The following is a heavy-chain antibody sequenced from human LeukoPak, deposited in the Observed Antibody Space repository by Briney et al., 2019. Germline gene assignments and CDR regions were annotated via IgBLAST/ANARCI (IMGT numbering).Heavy chain of an antibody. Sequence: PSETLSLTCTVSGGSISSSNWWSWVRQPPGKGLEWIGEIYHSGSTNYNPSLKSRVTISVDKSKNQFSLKLSSVTAADTAVYYCARDGIAAADNYFDYWGQGTLVTVSS. CDR2: IYHSGST. CDR3: ARDGIAAADNYFDY. CDR1: GGSISSSNW. V-gene: IGHV4-4*02. D-gene: IGHD6-13*01. J-gene: IGHJ4*02.